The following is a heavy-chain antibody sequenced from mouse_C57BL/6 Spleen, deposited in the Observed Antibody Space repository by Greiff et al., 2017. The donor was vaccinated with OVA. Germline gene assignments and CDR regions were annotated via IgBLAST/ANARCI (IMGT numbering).Heavy chain of an antibody. CDR2: IDPSDSYT. D-gene: IGHD2-5*01. CDR3: AYYSNYVGFAY. Sequence: VQLQQPGAELVRPGTSVKLSCKASGYTFTSYWMHWVKQRPGQGLEWIGVIDPSDSYTNYNQKVKGKATLTVDTSSSTAYMQLSSMTSEDSAVYYCAYYSNYVGFAYWGQGTLVTVSA. CDR1: GYTFTSYW. J-gene: IGHJ3*01. V-gene: IGHV1-59*01.